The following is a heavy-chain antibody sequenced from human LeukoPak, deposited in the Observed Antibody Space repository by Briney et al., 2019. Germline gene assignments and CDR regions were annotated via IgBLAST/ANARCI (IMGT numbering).Heavy chain of an antibody. Sequence: GASVKVSCKTSGYTFSRHYIHWARQAPGQGLEWLGIINTSGATTRYGQNFKGRVTATRDTSTSTVYMEMSSLNSEDTAVYYCARGLESSGWYGMDVWGQGTTIIVSS. J-gene: IGHJ6*02. CDR2: INTSGATT. D-gene: IGHD6-19*01. CDR1: GYTFSRHY. V-gene: IGHV1-46*01. CDR3: ARGLESSGWYGMDV.